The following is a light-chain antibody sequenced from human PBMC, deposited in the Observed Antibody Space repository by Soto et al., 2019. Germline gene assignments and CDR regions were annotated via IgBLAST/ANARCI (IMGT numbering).Light chain of an antibody. V-gene: IGKV1-39*01. J-gene: IGKJ5*01. CDR3: QQGYSTPVT. CDR2: AAS. Sequence: DIQMTHSPSSLSASVGDRVTITCRASQSISSYLNWYQQKPGKAPNXLIYAASTLQSGVPSRFSGSGSGTDFTLTIRSLQPEDFATYYCQQGYSTPVTFGQGTRLEIK. CDR1: QSISSY.